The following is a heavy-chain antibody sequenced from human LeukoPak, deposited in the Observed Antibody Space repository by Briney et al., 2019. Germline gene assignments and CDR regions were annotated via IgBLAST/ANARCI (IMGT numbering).Heavy chain of an antibody. CDR1: GGSISSYY. Sequence: SETLSLTCSVSGGSISSYYWSWIRQFPGKGLEWIGYMSYSGSTNYSPSLKSRVTIFLEASKDQISLELRSLTGADTAVYYCARATNGASSGHYTGGYYYMDVWGKGTTVTVSS. CDR3: ARATNGASSGHYTGGYYYMDV. J-gene: IGHJ6*03. V-gene: IGHV4-59*01. D-gene: IGHD3-3*01. CDR2: MSYSGST.